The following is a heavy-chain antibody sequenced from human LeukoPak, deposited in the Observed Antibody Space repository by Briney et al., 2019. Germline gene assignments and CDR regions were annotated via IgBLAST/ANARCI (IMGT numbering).Heavy chain of an antibody. D-gene: IGHD6-13*01. CDR1: GGSISSYY. Sequence: SETLSLTCTVSGGSISSYYWSWIRQHPGKGLEWIGYIYYSGSTYYNPSLKSRVTISVDTSKNQFSLKLSSVTAADTAVYYCAREPPPGYSSSWWDYYYYGMDVWGQGTTVTVSS. V-gene: IGHV4-59*06. CDR2: IYYSGST. J-gene: IGHJ6*02. CDR3: AREPPPGYSSSWWDYYYYGMDV.